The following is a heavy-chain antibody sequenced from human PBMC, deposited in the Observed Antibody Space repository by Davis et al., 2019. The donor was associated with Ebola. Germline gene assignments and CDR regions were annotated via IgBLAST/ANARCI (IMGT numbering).Heavy chain of an antibody. CDR3: AREGMEQCFDI. Sequence: GESLKISCAASGFTFSDYYMSWIRQAPGKGLEWVSYISSSSSYTNYADSVKGRFTVSRDNSKNTLYLQMNSLTTEDTAVYYCAREGMEQCFDIWGQGTMVTVSS. V-gene: IGHV3-11*06. D-gene: IGHD6-19*01. CDR2: ISSSSSYT. J-gene: IGHJ3*02. CDR1: GFTFSDYY.